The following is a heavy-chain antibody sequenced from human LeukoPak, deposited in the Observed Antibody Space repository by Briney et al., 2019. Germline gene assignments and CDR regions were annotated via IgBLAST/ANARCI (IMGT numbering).Heavy chain of an antibody. Sequence: GGSLRLSCAAPGFTFSSYGMHWVRQAPGKGLEWVAVISYDGSNKYYADSVKGRFTISRDNAKNSLYLQMNSLRAEDTAVYYCARETLLSYWGQGTLVTVSS. D-gene: IGHD2-15*01. V-gene: IGHV3-30*03. CDR2: ISYDGSNK. CDR3: ARETLLSY. J-gene: IGHJ4*02. CDR1: GFTFSSYG.